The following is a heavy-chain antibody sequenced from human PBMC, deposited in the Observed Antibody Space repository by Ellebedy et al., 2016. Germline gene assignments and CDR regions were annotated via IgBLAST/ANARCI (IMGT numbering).Heavy chain of an antibody. V-gene: IGHV3-30*03. CDR1: GFTFSGFA. D-gene: IGHD2-21*02. J-gene: IGHJ4*02. CDR2: ISYDGSKK. CDR3: VRELANCAGDCLYL. Sequence: GESLKISCAASGFTFSGFAMSWVRQAPGKGLEWVAVISYDGSKKYYADSVKGRFTISRDNSKNTLYLQMNSLRAEDTAVYYCVRELANCAGDCLYLWGQGTLVTVSS.